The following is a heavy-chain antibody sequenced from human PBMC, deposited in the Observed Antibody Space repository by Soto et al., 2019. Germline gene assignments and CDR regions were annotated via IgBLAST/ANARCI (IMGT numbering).Heavy chain of an antibody. CDR3: ARAKVAVAGIGFDY. Sequence: SQSLSLTCAISGESVSSNGAAWNWIRQSPSRGLEWLGRTYYRSKWYNDYAVSVKSRTTINPDTSKNQFSLQLNSVTPEDTAVYYCARAKVAVAGIGFDYWGQGTLGTFST. J-gene: IGHJ4*02. CDR2: TYYRSKWYN. D-gene: IGHD6-19*01. CDR1: GESVSSNGAA. V-gene: IGHV6-1*01.